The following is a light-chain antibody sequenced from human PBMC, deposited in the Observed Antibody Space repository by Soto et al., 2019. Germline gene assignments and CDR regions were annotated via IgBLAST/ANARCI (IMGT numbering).Light chain of an antibody. Sequence: EVVMTQSPATLSVSPGERATLSCSSSQSVSSYLAWYQHKPGQAPRLLIYDASSRATDIPARFSGSGSGTDFTLTISSLEPEDFAIYYCQQRSNWPSISFGQGTRLEIK. CDR3: QQRSNWPSIS. CDR2: DAS. J-gene: IGKJ5*01. V-gene: IGKV3-11*01. CDR1: QSVSSY.